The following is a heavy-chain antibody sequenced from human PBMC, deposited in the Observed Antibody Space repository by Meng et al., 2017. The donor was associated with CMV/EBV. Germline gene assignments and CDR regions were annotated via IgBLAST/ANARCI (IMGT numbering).Heavy chain of an antibody. CDR2: ISSSSKYI. CDR3: ATVRNNPEFDP. Sequence: GGLLRLSCAASGFALDTQMMTWVRQAPGKGLEWVATISSSSKYIHYSPSMTGRVTVSRDNAKNLLYLQMNSLSAEDTAVYFCATVRNNPEFDPWGQGTLVTVSS. CDR1: GFALDTQM. V-gene: IGHV3-21*01. J-gene: IGHJ5*02.